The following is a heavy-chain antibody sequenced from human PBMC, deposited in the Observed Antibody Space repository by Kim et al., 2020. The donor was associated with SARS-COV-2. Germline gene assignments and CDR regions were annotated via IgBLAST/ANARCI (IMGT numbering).Heavy chain of an antibody. CDR1: GASISSYY. J-gene: IGHJ5*02. V-gene: IGHV4-4*07. CDR2: IYSIGNT. D-gene: IGHD6-13*01. Sequence: SETLSLTCTVSGASISSYYWNWIRQSAGEGLDWIGRIYSIGNTNYSPSLKNRVTMSVDTAKNQFSLNMDSLTAADTAMYYCVKEVIAPAGYNYFGLWGQGILLTVPS. CDR3: VKEVIAPAGYNYFGL.